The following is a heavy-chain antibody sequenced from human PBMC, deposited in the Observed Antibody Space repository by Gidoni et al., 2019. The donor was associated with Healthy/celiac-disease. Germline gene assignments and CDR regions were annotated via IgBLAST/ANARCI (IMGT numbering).Heavy chain of an antibody. J-gene: IGHJ3*02. CDR2: INHSGST. CDR1: GGSFSGYD. V-gene: IGHV4-34*01. Sequence: QVQLQQWGAGLLKPSETLSLTCAVYGGSFSGYDWSWIRQPPGKGLGWIGEINHSGSTNYNPSLKSRVPISVDTSKNQFSLKLSSVTAADTAVYYCARGRDIVVVVAATRGDAFDIWGQGTMVTVSS. D-gene: IGHD2-15*01. CDR3: ARGRDIVVVVAATRGDAFDI.